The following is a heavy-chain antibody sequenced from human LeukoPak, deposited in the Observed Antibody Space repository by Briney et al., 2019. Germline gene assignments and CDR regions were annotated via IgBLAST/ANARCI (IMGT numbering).Heavy chain of an antibody. V-gene: IGHV3-33*05. Sequence: GGSLRLSCAVSGFTFSRYGMHWVRQAPGEGLEWVGVILNDGSSKYYADSVKGRFTISRDNSKNTLYLQMNSLRAEDTAVYYCARDKSRGRPFDYWGQGTLVAVSS. D-gene: IGHD6-19*01. CDR2: ILNDGSSK. CDR1: GFTFSRYG. J-gene: IGHJ4*02. CDR3: ARDKSRGRPFDY.